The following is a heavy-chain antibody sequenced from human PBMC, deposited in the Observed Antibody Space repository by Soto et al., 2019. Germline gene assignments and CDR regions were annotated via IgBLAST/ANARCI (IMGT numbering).Heavy chain of an antibody. J-gene: IGHJ4*02. CDR3: AEDRASGWYSAFDY. Sequence: EVQLLESGGGLVQPGGSLRLSCTTSGFSFSNYAMSWVRQAPGKGLEWVSAITSRADSTYSADSVKGRFTISRDNSQSRLYLQMTGLRAEDPAVYFCAEDRASGWYSAFDYWGQGALVTVSS. CDR2: ITSRADST. D-gene: IGHD6-19*01. CDR1: GFSFSNYA. V-gene: IGHV3-23*01.